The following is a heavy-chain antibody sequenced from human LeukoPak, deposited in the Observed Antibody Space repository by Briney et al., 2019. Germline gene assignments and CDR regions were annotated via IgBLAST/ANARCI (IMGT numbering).Heavy chain of an antibody. CDR1: GYTFTIYD. V-gene: IGHV1-8*01. D-gene: IGHD2/OR15-2a*01. CDR2: TNPNSGDT. J-gene: IGHJ4*02. CDR3: ARGLEDYTTTTYPLLKY. Sequence: ASVKVSCKASGYTFTIYDISWVRQATGQGLEWMGWTNPNSGDTGYARKFQGRVTLTRDPSISTAYMELSSLTSDDPAVYYCARGLEDYTTTTYPLLKYWGQGTLVTVSS.